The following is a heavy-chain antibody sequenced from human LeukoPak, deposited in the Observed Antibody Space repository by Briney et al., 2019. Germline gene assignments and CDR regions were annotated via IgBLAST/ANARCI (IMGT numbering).Heavy chain of an antibody. CDR1: GFTFSSYS. CDR2: ISSSSSYI. CDR3: ATNRVGTTTSFFDY. V-gene: IGHV3-21*01. J-gene: IGHJ4*02. D-gene: IGHD1-1*01. Sequence: GGSLRLSCAASGFTFSSYSMNWVRQAPGKGLEWVSSISSSSSYIYYADSVKGRFTISRDNSKDTLFLQMNSLRAEDTAVYYCATNRVGTTTSFFDYWGQGTLVTVSS.